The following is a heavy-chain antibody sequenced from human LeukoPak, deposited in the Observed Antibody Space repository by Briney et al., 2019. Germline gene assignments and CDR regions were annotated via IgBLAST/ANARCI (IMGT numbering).Heavy chain of an antibody. CDR3: AKHTAGTKALDY. CDR2: ISGSGSST. CDR1: EFTFNSYA. D-gene: IGHD1-1*01. V-gene: IGHV3-23*01. J-gene: IGHJ4*02. Sequence: GGSLRLSCAASEFTFNSYAMSWVHQAPGKGLEWFSSISGSGSSTFYADSVKGRFIISRDNSKNTLYLQMNSLRAEDTAVYYCAKHTAGTKALDYWGQGTLVTASS.